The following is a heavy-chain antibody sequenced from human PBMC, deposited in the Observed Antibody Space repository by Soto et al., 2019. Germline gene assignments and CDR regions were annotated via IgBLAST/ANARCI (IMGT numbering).Heavy chain of an antibody. V-gene: IGHV2-5*02. CDR2: IYWDDDK. Sequence: HITLKESGPTLVKPTQTLTLTCTFSGFSLSTSGVGVVWIRQPPGKALEWLGIIYWDDDKRYRPSLKSRLTITKDTSNNQVVLTMTNMEPVDTGTYHCAHNLVAGPSWCDPWGQGTLVTVSS. CDR3: AHNLVAGPSWCDP. J-gene: IGHJ5*02. D-gene: IGHD6-19*01. CDR1: GFSLSTSGVG.